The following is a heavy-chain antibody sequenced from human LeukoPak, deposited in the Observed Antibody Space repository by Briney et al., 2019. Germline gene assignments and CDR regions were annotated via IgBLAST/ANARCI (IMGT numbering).Heavy chain of an antibody. Sequence: SETLSLTCTVSGGSISSYYWSWIRQPPGKGLEWIGYIYYSGSTNYNPSLKSRVTISVDTSKNQFSLKLSSVTAADTAVYYCARGPIGYCSSTSCYRPRSHYYYYGMDVWGQGTTVTVSS. CDR3: ARGPIGYCSSTSCYRPRSHYYYYGMDV. D-gene: IGHD2-2*02. J-gene: IGHJ6*02. CDR1: GGSISSYY. CDR2: IYYSGST. V-gene: IGHV4-59*12.